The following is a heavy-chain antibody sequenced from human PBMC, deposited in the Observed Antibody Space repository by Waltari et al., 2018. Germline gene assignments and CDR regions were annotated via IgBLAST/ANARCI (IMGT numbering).Heavy chain of an antibody. CDR1: GFSFSNYG. Sequence: QEQLVESGGGVVQPGTSLRLSCAASGFSFSNYGMHWVRQAPGKGLEGVVIIWADGDKKDYGDSAKGRFTISRDNSRSTLYLQMTSLRVEDTAVYYCARTFFTVGMLPGHWGPGTLVSVSS. J-gene: IGHJ4*02. CDR3: ARTFFTVGMLPGH. D-gene: IGHD3-16*01. V-gene: IGHV3-33*01. CDR2: IWADGDKK.